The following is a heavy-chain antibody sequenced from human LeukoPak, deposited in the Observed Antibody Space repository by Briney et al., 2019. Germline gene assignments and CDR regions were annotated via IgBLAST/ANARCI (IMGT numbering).Heavy chain of an antibody. CDR3: AKDRRPAPDAIDI. CDR2: ISWNSGSI. V-gene: IGHV3-9*01. CDR1: GLTVDDSG. Sequence: CLRLAHTPSGLTVDDSGMHSVRHPAGEWLGWVSGISWNSGSIGYADSVKGRFTISRDNAKNSLYLQMNSLRAEDTALYYCAKDRRPAPDAIDIWGQGTMVTVSS. J-gene: IGHJ3*02.